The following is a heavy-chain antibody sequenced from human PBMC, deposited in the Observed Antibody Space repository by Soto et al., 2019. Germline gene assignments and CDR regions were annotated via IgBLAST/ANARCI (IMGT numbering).Heavy chain of an antibody. Sequence: QLQLQESGPGLVKPSETLSLTFTVSGGSISSSSYYWCWIRQPPGKGLEWIGSIYYSGSNYSNQSLNSQGSISVESSKNQISLTLSTVTAADTAVYYWASHELFRGELMDFWCQGITVTVSS. D-gene: IGHD3-10*01. J-gene: IGHJ6*02. CDR1: GGSISSSSYY. CDR3: ASHELFRGELMDF. V-gene: IGHV4-39*01. CDR2: IYYSGSN.